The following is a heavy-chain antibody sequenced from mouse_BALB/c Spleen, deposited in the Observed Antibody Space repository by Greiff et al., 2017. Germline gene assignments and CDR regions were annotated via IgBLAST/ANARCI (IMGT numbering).Heavy chain of an antibody. Sequence: EVHVVESGGDLVKPGGSLKLSCAASGFTFSSYGMSWVRQTPDKRLEWVATISSGGSSTYYPARVKGRFTISRDNAKNTLYLQMSSLKSEDTAMDYCANYSPLYYAMDYWGQGTSVTVSS. CDR2: ISSGGSST. V-gene: IGHV5-6*01. CDR3: ANYSPLYYAMDY. D-gene: IGHD2-12*01. J-gene: IGHJ4*01. CDR1: GFTFSSYG.